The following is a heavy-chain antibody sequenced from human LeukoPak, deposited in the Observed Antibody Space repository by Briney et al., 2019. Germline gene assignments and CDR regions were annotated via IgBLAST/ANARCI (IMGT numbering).Heavy chain of an antibody. V-gene: IGHV3-23*01. CDR1: GFTFSSYA. J-gene: IGHJ4*02. Sequence: PGGSLRLSCAASGFTFSSYAMSWVRQAPGKGLEWVSSISDSGGSTYYADSVKGRFTISRDDPKNTLYLQMNSLRAEDTVVYYCAKEGGDIGTMDYFDYWGQGTLVTVSS. D-gene: IGHD1-7*01. CDR3: AKEGGDIGTMDYFDY. CDR2: ISDSGGST.